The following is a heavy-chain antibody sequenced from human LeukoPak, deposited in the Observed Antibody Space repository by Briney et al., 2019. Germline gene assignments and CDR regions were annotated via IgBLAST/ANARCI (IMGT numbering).Heavy chain of an antibody. V-gene: IGHV3-11*04. CDR2: ISSSGSTN. Sequence: GGSLCFSCSASGFTFCDYYMGWLRQAPGQGLEGVLYISSSGSTNYYADSVRGRITRSRYNAKNSLYLNMNSLGAEDGSLYSCARDGAAVAGILNCFDPWGQGTMVTVSS. CDR1: GFTFCDYY. CDR3: ARDGAAVAGILNCFDP. D-gene: IGHD6-19*01. J-gene: IGHJ5*02.